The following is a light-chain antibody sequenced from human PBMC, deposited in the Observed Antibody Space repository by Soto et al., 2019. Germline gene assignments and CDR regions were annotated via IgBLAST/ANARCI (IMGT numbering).Light chain of an antibody. CDR3: QQYYSTPRT. V-gene: IGKV4-1*01. J-gene: IGKJ4*01. Sequence: DIVMTQSPDSLAVSLGERATINCKSSKSVLYSSNNKNYLAWYQQKPGQPPKLLIYWISTRESGVPDRFSGSGSGTDFTLTISSLQAEDVEVYYCQQYYSTPRTFGGGTKVEIK. CDR1: KSVLYSSNNKNY. CDR2: WIS.